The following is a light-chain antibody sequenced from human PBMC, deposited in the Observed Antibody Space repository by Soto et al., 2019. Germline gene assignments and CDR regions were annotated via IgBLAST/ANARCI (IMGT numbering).Light chain of an antibody. V-gene: IGLV2-14*01. CDR1: SSDVGGYDY. CDR3: SSYSISTAYL. Sequence: LTQPASVSGSPGQSITISCTGTSSDVGGYDYVSWYQLHPGKAPKLMVFEVSNRPSGVSYRFSGSKSGNTASLTISGLQAEDEADYFCSSYSISTAYLFGTGTKVTVL. J-gene: IGLJ1*01. CDR2: EVS.